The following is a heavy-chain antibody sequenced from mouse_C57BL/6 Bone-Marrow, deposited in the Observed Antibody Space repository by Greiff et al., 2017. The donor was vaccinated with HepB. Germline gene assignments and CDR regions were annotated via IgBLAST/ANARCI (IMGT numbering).Heavy chain of an antibody. J-gene: IGHJ2*01. CDR1: GFNIKDDY. CDR2: IDPENGDT. Sequence: EVKLEESGAELVRPGASVKLSCTASGFNIKDDYMHWVKQRPEQGLEWIGWIDPENGDTEYASKFQGKATITADTSSNTAYLQLSSLTSEDTAVYYCTTSYYGPHFDYWGKGTTLTVSS. CDR3: TTSYYGPHFDY. V-gene: IGHV14-4*01. D-gene: IGHD1-2*01.